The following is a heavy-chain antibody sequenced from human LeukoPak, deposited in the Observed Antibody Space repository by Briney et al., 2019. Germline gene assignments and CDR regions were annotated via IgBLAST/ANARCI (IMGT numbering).Heavy chain of an antibody. D-gene: IGHD3-10*01. CDR2: IYTSGST. CDR3: AREGSEYDY. CDR1: GASISSGSYY. Sequence: PSQTLSLTCTVSGASISSGSYYWSWIRQPAGKGLEWIGRIYTSGSTNYNPSLKSRVTLSVDTSKNQFSLKLSSVTAADTAVYYCAREGSEYDYWGQGTLVTVSS. V-gene: IGHV4-61*02. J-gene: IGHJ4*02.